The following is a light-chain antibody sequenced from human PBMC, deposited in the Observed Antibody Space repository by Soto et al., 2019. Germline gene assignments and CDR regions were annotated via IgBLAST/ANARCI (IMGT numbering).Light chain of an antibody. CDR3: QQSYSTPRT. J-gene: IGKJ1*01. CDR2: SAS. V-gene: IGKV1-39*01. CDR1: QSIISY. Sequence: DIQMTQAPSSLSAAVGDRVTITCRASQSIISYLNWYQQKPGKAPKLMIYSASSLQSGVPSRVSGRGSGTDFTLTIRSLKPQDCGTYYCQQSYSTPRTFGQGNKVEIK.